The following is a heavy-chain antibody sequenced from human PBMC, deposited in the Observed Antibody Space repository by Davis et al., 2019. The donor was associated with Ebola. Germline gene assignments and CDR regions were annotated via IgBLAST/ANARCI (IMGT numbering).Heavy chain of an antibody. Sequence: AASVKVSCKASGYTFTGYYMHWVRQAPGQGLEWMGWINPNSGGTNYAQKFQGWVTMTRDTSISTAYMELSRLRSDDTAVYYCARDLVGVALDYWGQGTLVTFSS. CDR3: ARDLVGVALDY. V-gene: IGHV1-2*04. D-gene: IGHD2-8*01. CDR2: INPNSGGT. CDR1: GYTFTGYY. J-gene: IGHJ4*02.